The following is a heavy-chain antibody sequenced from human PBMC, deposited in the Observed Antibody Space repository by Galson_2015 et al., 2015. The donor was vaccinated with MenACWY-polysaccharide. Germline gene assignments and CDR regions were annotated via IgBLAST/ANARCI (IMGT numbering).Heavy chain of an antibody. V-gene: IGHV3-11*01. D-gene: IGHD5-24*01. J-gene: IGHJ4*02. CDR2: ISGRGGII. Sequence: SLRLSCAASGFSFGDYYMNWIRQAPGKGLEWVSSISGRGGIICYADSVKGRFTISRDNAKNSLFLQMNSLRPEDTAVYYCARAAWLDFWGQGTLVTVSS. CDR1: GFSFGDYY. CDR3: ARAAWLDF.